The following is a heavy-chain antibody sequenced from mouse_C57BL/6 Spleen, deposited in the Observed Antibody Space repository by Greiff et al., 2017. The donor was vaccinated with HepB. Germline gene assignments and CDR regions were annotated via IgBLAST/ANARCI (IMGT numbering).Heavy chain of an antibody. Sequence: VKLMESGAELVRPGPSVKVSCKASGYAFTNYLIEWVKQRPGQGLEWIGVINPGSGGTNYNEKFKGKATLTADKSSSTAYMQLSSLTSEDSAVYFCARGSSYWYFDVWGTGTTVTVSS. CDR2: INPGSGGT. V-gene: IGHV1-54*01. D-gene: IGHD1-1*01. CDR3: ARGSSYWYFDV. J-gene: IGHJ1*03. CDR1: GYAFTNYL.